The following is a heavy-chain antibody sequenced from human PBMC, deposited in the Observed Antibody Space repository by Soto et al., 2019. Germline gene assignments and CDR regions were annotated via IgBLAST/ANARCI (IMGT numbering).Heavy chain of an antibody. CDR2: IFHSGIT. V-gene: IGHV4-59*11. Sequence: ETLSLTCTISGDSFSNHYWTWIRQSPGKGLEWIGYIFHSGITDYNPSVKSRVTISIDKSRNLFSLNLTSVTAADTAVYYCARDRYFYASRGYYRTLDSWGQGTQVTVSS. CDR1: GDSFSNHY. D-gene: IGHD3-22*01. J-gene: IGHJ5*01. CDR3: ARDRYFYASRGYYRTLDS.